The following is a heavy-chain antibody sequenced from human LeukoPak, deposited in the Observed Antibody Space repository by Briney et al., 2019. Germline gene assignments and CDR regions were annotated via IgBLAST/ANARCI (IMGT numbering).Heavy chain of an antibody. V-gene: IGHV3-20*04. CDR1: GFTFDDYG. Sequence: GGSLRLSCAASGFTFDDYGMSWVRQAPGKGLEWVSGINWNGGSTGYADSVKGRFTISRDNAKNSLYLQMNSLRAEDTALYYCARSDGSGSYSFRGYFDYWGQGPLVTVSS. CDR2: INWNGGST. J-gene: IGHJ4*02. D-gene: IGHD3-10*01. CDR3: ARSDGSGSYSFRGYFDY.